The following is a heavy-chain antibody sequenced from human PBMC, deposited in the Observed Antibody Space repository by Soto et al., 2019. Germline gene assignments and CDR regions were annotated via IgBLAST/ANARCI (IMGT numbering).Heavy chain of an antibody. Sequence: PGGSLRLSCAAYGFTFDDYGMSWVRQAPGKVLEWVSGINWNGGSTGYADSVKGRFTISRDNAKNSLYLQMNSLRAEDTALYYCARASALWFGEFSVFDYWGQGTLVTVSS. J-gene: IGHJ4*02. CDR1: GFTFDDYG. CDR3: ARASALWFGEFSVFDY. D-gene: IGHD3-10*01. CDR2: INWNGGST. V-gene: IGHV3-20*04.